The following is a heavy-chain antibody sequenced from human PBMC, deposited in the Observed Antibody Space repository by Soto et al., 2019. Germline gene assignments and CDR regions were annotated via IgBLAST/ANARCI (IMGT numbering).Heavy chain of an antibody. CDR1: GYTFTSYG. D-gene: IGHD2-2*03. CDR3: ARDGYCSSTSCYRYGMDV. CDR2: TSGYNGNT. J-gene: IGHJ6*02. V-gene: IGHV1-18*01. Sequence: QVQLVQSGAEVKKPGASVKVSCKASGYTFTSYGISWVRQAPGQGLEWMGWTSGYNGNTNYAQKLQGRVTMTTDTYTSTAYMELRSLRSDDKAVYYCARDGYCSSTSCYRYGMDVWGQGTTVTVSS.